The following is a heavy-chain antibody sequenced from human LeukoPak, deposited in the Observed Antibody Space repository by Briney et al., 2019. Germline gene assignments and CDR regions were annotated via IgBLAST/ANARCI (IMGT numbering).Heavy chain of an antibody. Sequence: GGSLRLSCAASGFTFSSYAMHWVRQAPGKGLEWVAVISYDGSNKYYVDSVKGRFTISRDNSKNTLYLQMNSLRAEDTAVYYCAREWATINGHFDYWGQGTLVTVSS. CDR3: AREWATINGHFDY. V-gene: IGHV3-30*04. CDR2: ISYDGSNK. J-gene: IGHJ4*02. CDR1: GFTFSSYA. D-gene: IGHD5-12*01.